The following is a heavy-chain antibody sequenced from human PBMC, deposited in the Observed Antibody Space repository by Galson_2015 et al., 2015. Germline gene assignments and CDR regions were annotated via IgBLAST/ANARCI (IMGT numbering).Heavy chain of an antibody. J-gene: IGHJ5*02. CDR2: IIPIFRPA. CDR3: ARALRVAAIRGGIDP. D-gene: IGHD6-13*01. V-gene: IGHV1-69*01. Sequence: LAWMGGIIPIFRPANYAQKFQGRATITADESTSTAYMELSSLRSEDTAVYYCARALRVAAIRGGIDPWGQGTLVTVSS.